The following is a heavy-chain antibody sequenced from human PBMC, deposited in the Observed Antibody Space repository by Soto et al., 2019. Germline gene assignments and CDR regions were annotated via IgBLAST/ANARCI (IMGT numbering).Heavy chain of an antibody. CDR3: ARRSYDYSDHNYYYYGMDV. Sequence: QVQLVQSGAEVKKPGSSVKVSCKASGGTFSSYTISWVRQAPGQGLEWMGRIIPILGIANYAQKFQGRVTITADKSTSTAYMGLSSLRSEDTAVYYCARRSYDYSDHNYYYYGMDVWGQGTTVTVSS. CDR2: IIPILGIA. CDR1: GGTFSSYT. J-gene: IGHJ6*02. V-gene: IGHV1-69*02. D-gene: IGHD5-12*01.